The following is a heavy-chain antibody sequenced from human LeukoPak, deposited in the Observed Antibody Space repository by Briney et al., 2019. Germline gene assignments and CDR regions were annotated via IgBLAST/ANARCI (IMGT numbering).Heavy chain of an antibody. CDR3: ARGLEYRSGWYPRMDY. CDR2: INHSGST. D-gene: IGHD6-19*01. Sequence: SETLSLTCAVYGGSFSGYYWSWIRQPPGKGLEWIGEINHSGSTNYNPSLKSRVTISVDTSKNQFSLKLSSVTAADTAVYYCARGLEYRSGWYPRMDYWGQGTLVTVSS. CDR1: GGSFSGYY. V-gene: IGHV4-34*01. J-gene: IGHJ4*02.